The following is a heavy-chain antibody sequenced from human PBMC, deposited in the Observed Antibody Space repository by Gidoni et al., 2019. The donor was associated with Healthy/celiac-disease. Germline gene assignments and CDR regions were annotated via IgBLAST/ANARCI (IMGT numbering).Heavy chain of an antibody. CDR3: AREGDIAAREYYYYYGMDV. CDR2: INHSGST. CDR1: CGSFSGYY. D-gene: IGHD6-6*01. Sequence: QVQLQQWGAGRLKPSETLSLTCAVQCGSFSGYYWSWIRQPPRKGLEWSGEINHSGSTKNNPSLKSRVTISVDTSKNQFSLKLSSVTAADTAVYYCAREGDIAAREYYYYYGMDVWGQGTTVTVSS. V-gene: IGHV4-34*01. J-gene: IGHJ6*02.